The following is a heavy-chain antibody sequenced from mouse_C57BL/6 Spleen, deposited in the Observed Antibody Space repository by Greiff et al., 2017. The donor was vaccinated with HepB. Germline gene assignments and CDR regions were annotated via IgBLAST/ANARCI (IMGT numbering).Heavy chain of an antibody. CDR2: IWWDDDK. D-gene: IGHD2-5*01. Sequence: QVTLKESGPGILQPSQTLSLTCSFSGFSLSTFGMGVGWIRQPSGKGLEWLAHIWWDDDKYYNPALKSRLTISKDTSKNQVFLKIANVDTADTATYYCARMMSYSSNYVGDYGGQGTTLTVSS. V-gene: IGHV8-8*01. CDR3: ARMMSYSSNYVGDY. CDR1: GFSLSTFGMG. J-gene: IGHJ2*01.